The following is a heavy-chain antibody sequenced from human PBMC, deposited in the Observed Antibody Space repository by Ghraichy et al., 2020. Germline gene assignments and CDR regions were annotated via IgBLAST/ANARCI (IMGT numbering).Heavy chain of an antibody. D-gene: IGHD3-10*01. CDR2: IRRKAYGGTT. V-gene: IGHV3-49*03. CDR3: TRDLFKSGIGAWVY. J-gene: IGHJ4*02. Sequence: GGSLRLSCTASGFTFGDYAMSWFRQAPGKGLEWVGFIRRKAYGGTTEYAASVKGRFTISRDDSKSIAYLKMNSMKNEDTAVYYCTRDLFKSGIGAWVYWGQGTLVTVSS. CDR1: GFTFGDYA.